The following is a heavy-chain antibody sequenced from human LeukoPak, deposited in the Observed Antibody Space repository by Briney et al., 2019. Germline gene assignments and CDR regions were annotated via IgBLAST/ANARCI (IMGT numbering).Heavy chain of an antibody. CDR2: IYFSGNT. J-gene: IGHJ4*02. CDR3: ASGTFDDYGDYDRGDYFDH. Sequence: SETLSLTCNVTNDSVNTHYWSWIRQSAETGLEWIGHIYFSGNTKYNPSLESRVTISLDRYNNRFSLSLTSVTAADTAVYYCASGTFDDYGDYDRGDYFDHWGQGTLVTVSS. D-gene: IGHD4-17*01. CDR1: NDSVNTHY. V-gene: IGHV4-4*08.